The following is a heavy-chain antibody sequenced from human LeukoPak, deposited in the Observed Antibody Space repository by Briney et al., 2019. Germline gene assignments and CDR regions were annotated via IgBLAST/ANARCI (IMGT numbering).Heavy chain of an antibody. V-gene: IGHV3-30*02. CDR1: GFTFSSYW. CDR3: AKILKSTYYYFDY. Sequence: PGGSLRLSCAASGFTFSSYWMSWVRQAPGKGLEWVAFIRYDGSNKYYADSVKGRFTISRDNSKNTLYLQMNSLRAEDTAVYYCAKILKSTYYYFDYWGQGTLVTVSS. J-gene: IGHJ4*02. D-gene: IGHD2-8*01. CDR2: IRYDGSNK.